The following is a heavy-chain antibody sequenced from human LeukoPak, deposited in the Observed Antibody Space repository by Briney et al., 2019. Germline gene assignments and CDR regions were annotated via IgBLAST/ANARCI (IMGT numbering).Heavy chain of an antibody. D-gene: IGHD6-19*01. Sequence: GGSLRLSCAASGFSFSHTSMSWIRQAPGKGLEWVSTIDASSHYIVYADSLNGRFTVSRDNAKNSLYLQMNSLSAEDTAVYYCARDATGWSRDCWGQGTLVTVAS. V-gene: IGHV3-21*01. CDR3: ARDATGWSRDC. CDR2: IDASSHYI. J-gene: IGHJ4*02. CDR1: GFSFSHTS.